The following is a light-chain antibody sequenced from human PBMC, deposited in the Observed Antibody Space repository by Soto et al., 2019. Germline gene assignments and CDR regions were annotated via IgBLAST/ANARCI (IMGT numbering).Light chain of an antibody. CDR1: QSVSSN. J-gene: IGKJ4*01. CDR2: GAS. Sequence: EIVMTQSPATLSVSPGERATLSCRASQSVSSNLAWYQQKPGQAPRLLIYGASTRATGIPARFSGSGSGTEFTLTISSLQSEDFAIYYCQVRNNWPSLTFGGGTKVEIK. CDR3: QVRNNWPSLT. V-gene: IGKV3-15*01.